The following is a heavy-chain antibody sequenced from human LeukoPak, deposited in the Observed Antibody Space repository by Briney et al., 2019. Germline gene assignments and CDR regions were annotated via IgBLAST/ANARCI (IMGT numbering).Heavy chain of an antibody. V-gene: IGHV3-30*02. D-gene: IGHD4-23*01. Sequence: GGSLRLSCAASGFTFSSYAMSWVRQAPGKGLEWVAVIWYDGSNKYYADSVKGRFTISRDNSKNTLYLQMNSLRAEDTAVYYCAKDRLRWQGYFDYWGQGTLVTVSS. CDR3: AKDRLRWQGYFDY. CDR2: IWYDGSNK. J-gene: IGHJ4*02. CDR1: GFTFSSYA.